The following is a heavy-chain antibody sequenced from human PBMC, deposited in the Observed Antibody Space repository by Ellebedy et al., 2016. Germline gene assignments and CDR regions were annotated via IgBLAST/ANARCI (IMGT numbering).Heavy chain of an antibody. Sequence: GGSLRLSCAASGFTFTNYDMNWVRQAPGKGLEWLSFITTNGGTIFDSDSVRGRFTISRDNAKNSVYLHMSSLSAEDTAMYYCARDARYMGARNPFDYWGQGTLVTVSS. J-gene: IGHJ4*02. D-gene: IGHD5-12*01. CDR2: ITTNGGTI. CDR1: GFTFTNYD. V-gene: IGHV3-48*03. CDR3: ARDARYMGARNPFDY.